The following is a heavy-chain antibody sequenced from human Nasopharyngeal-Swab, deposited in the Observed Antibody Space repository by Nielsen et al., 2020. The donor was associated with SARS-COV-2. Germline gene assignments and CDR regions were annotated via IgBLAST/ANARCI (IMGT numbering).Heavy chain of an antibody. V-gene: IGHV3-30*03. CDR3: ARGYSGYYYFDY. CDR2: ISYDGSNK. Sequence: VRQAPGKGLEWVAVISYDGSNKYYEDSVKGRFTISRDNSKNMLYLQMNSLRAEDTAVYYCARGYSGYYYFDYWGQGTLVTVSS. D-gene: IGHD5-12*01. J-gene: IGHJ4*02.